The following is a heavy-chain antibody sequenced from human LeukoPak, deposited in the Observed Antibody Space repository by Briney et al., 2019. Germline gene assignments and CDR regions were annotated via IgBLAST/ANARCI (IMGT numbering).Heavy chain of an antibody. CDR2: INPSGGST. CDR3: ARAVGGTTYYYDSSGYYFDY. J-gene: IGHJ4*02. CDR1: GYTFTSYY. V-gene: IGHV1-46*01. Sequence: GASVKVSCTASGYTFTSYYMHWVRQAPGQGLEWMGIINPSGGSTSYAQKFQGRVTMTRDTSTSTVYMELSSLRSEDTAVYYCARAVGGTTYYYDSSGYYFDYWGQGTLVTVSS. D-gene: IGHD3-22*01.